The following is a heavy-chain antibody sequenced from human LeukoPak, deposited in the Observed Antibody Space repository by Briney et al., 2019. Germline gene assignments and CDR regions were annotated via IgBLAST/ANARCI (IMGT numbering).Heavy chain of an antibody. V-gene: IGHV3-11*04. Sequence: PGGSLRLSCAASGFTFSDYYMTWIRQAPGQGPEWISYISSSGGTIFYADSVKGRFTISRDNAKNSVYLQMNSLRAEDTAVYFCARVGYDSSGRFDYWGQGTLVTVSS. D-gene: IGHD3-22*01. CDR2: ISSSGGTI. CDR3: ARVGYDSSGRFDY. CDR1: GFTFSDYY. J-gene: IGHJ4*02.